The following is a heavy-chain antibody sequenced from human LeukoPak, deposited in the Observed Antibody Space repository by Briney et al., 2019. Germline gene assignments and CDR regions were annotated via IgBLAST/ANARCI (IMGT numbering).Heavy chain of an antibody. CDR1: GFTFSSYA. CDR3: ARDNAGYGDPRANAFDI. V-gene: IGHV3-30*04. Sequence: GRALRLSCAASGFTFSSYAMHWVRQGPGKGLEWGAVISYDGSNKYYADSVKSGFTISRDNSKNTLYLQMNRLRAEDTAVYYCARDNAGYGDPRANAFDIWGQGTMVTVSS. D-gene: IGHD4-17*01. CDR2: ISYDGSNK. J-gene: IGHJ3*02.